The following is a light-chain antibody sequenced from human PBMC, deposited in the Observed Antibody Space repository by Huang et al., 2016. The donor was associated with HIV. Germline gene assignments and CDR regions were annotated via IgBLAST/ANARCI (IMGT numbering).Light chain of an antibody. Sequence: EIVLTQSPATLSLSPGERATLSCRASQSVTNFIRWHQQKPGQAPRLRIYDASNRAAGIPARFSGSGSGTDFTLTISSLEPEDSAVYYCQQRSNWPHTFGQGTKLEIK. CDR1: QSVTNF. J-gene: IGKJ2*01. V-gene: IGKV3-11*01. CDR3: QQRSNWPHT. CDR2: DAS.